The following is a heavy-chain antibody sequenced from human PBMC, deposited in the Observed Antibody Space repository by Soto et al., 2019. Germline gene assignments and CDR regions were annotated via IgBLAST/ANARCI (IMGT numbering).Heavy chain of an antibody. CDR1: GYSFTSYW. J-gene: IGHJ5*02. CDR3: ARHYHGSGIAVARPGWNDR. Sequence: PGESLKISCKGSGYSFTSYWIGWVRQMPGKGLEWMGIIYPGDSDTRYSPSFQGQLTISADKSISTAYMQWSSLKAAATAMYYCARHYHGSGIAVARPGWNDRCGQGTLVTVSS. V-gene: IGHV5-51*01. CDR2: IYPGDSDT. D-gene: IGHD6-19*01.